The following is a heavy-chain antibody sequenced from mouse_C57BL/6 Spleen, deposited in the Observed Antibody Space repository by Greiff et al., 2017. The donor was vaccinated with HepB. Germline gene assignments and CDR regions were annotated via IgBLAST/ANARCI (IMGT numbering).Heavy chain of an antibody. CDR2: IYPGNGDT. CDR1: GYTFTSYN. J-gene: IGHJ2*01. V-gene: IGHV1-12*01. CDR3: AISHYGYDSYYFDY. D-gene: IGHD2-2*01. Sequence: LQQSGAELVRPGASVKMSCKASGYTFTSYNMHWVKQTPRQGLEWIGAIYPGNGDTSYNQKFKGKATLTVDKSSSTAYMQLSSLTSEDSAVYVCAISHYGYDSYYFDYWGKGTTLTVSS.